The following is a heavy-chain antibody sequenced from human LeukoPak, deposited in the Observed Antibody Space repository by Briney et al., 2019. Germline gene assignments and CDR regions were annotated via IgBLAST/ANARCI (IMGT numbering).Heavy chain of an antibody. Sequence: ASVKVSCKASGYTFTGYYMHWVRQAPGQGLEWMGWINPNSGGTNYAQKFQGRVTMTRDTSISTAYMELSRLRSDDTAVYYCARDPIVVVPAALYYYYYYMDVWGKGTTVTISS. CDR1: GYTFTGYY. CDR3: ARDPIVVVPAALYYYYYYMDV. D-gene: IGHD2-2*01. J-gene: IGHJ6*03. CDR2: INPNSGGT. V-gene: IGHV1-2*02.